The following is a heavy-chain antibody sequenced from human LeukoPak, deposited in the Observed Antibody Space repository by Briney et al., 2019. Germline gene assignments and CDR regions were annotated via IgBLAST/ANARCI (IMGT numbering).Heavy chain of an antibody. Sequence: GGSLRLSCAASGFTFSSCWMSWVRQAPGKGLEWVANIKQDGSEKYYVDSVKGRFTISRDNAKNSLYLQMNSLRAEDTAVYYCAREIPLGNYYGSGSYYPYFDYWGQGTLVTVSS. D-gene: IGHD3-10*01. CDR3: AREIPLGNYYGSGSYYPYFDY. CDR2: IKQDGSEK. V-gene: IGHV3-7*03. CDR1: GFTFSSCW. J-gene: IGHJ4*02.